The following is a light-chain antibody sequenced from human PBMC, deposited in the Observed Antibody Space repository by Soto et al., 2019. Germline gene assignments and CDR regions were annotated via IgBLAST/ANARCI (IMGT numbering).Light chain of an antibody. CDR2: AAS. V-gene: IGKV1-39*01. J-gene: IGKJ4*01. Sequence: DIQMTQSPSSLSASVGDRATITCRASQSISSYLNWYQQKPGKAPKLLIYAASSLHTGIPSRFSGSGSGTEFTLTISSLQSEDFAAYYCQQSNSMPPTFGGGTKVEIK. CDR3: QQSNSMPPT. CDR1: QSISSY.